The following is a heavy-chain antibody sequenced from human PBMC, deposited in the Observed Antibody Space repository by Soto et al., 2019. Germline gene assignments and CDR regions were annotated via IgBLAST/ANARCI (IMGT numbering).Heavy chain of an antibody. CDR1: GGCISSSNYY. Sequence: WETLSLTCAVSGGCISSSNYYWGWIRQPPGKGLEWIGSIYYSGITYYNPSLKSRVTISVDTSKNQFSLNLHSVTAADTAVYSCATPPTATLDAFDIWRQGTMVTVSS. V-gene: IGHV4-39*01. J-gene: IGHJ3*02. D-gene: IGHD1-26*01. CDR3: ATPPTATLDAFDI. CDR2: IYYSGIT.